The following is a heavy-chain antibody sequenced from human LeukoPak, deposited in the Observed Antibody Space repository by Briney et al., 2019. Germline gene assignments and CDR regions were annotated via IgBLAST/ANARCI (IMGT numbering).Heavy chain of an antibody. CDR2: IKQDGSEK. D-gene: IGHD6-25*01. V-gene: IGHV3-7*03. Sequence: PGGSLRLSCAASGFTFSSYAMSWVRQAPGKGLEWVANIKQDGSEKYYVDSVKGRFTISRDNAKNSLYLQMNSLRAEDTAVYYCARDRRGSQAAQTFDYWGQGTLVTVSS. CDR3: ARDRRGSQAAQTFDY. J-gene: IGHJ4*02. CDR1: GFTFSSYA.